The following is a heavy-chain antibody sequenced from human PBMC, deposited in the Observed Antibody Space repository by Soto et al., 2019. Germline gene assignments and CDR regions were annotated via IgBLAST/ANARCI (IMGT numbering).Heavy chain of an antibody. Sequence: SETLSLTCTVSGGSISSYYWSWIRQPPGKGLEWIGYIYYSGSTNYNPSLKSRVTISVDTSKNQFSLKLSSVTAADTAVYYCARGDGPRSYYYYGMDVWGQGTTVTVSS. V-gene: IGHV4-59*01. CDR3: ARGDGPRSYYYYGMDV. J-gene: IGHJ6*02. CDR1: GGSISSYY. CDR2: IYYSGST.